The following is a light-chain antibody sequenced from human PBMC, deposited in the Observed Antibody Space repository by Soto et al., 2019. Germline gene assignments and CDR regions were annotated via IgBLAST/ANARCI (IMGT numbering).Light chain of an antibody. V-gene: IGKV3-20*01. J-gene: IGKJ1*01. CDR2: GVS. Sequence: EIVKTQSPAPLSVAAGPIAVLSWMASQSVSSNLAWYKQKPGQAPRLLIYGVSSRATGIPDRFSGSGSGTDFTLAISGLEPEDFAVYYCQKYGNSPWTFGQGTKV. CDR3: QKYGNSPWT. CDR1: QSVSSN.